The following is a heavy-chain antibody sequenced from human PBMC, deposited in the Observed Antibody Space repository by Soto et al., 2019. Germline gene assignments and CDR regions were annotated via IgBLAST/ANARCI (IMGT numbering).Heavy chain of an antibody. CDR2: VIPIIGEG. J-gene: IGHJ3*02. CDR1: GGTFSSQT. CDR3: ARPAVNDLDADSSAFDI. V-gene: IGHV1-69*02. D-gene: IGHD1-1*01. Sequence: QVQLVQSGAEVKEPGSSVKVSCKVSGGTFSSQTINWVRQVPGQGLEWMGSVIPIIGEGKYAQSFLGRVTIPANGSTSTAYMELSSLRFEDPAVYYCARPAVNDLDADSSAFDIWGQGTMVTVSS.